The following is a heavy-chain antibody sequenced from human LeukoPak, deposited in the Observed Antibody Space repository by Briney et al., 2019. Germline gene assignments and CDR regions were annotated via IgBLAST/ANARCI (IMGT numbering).Heavy chain of an antibody. V-gene: IGHV4-59*01. CDR1: GGSISSYY. CDR2: ISYSGST. J-gene: IGHJ4*02. D-gene: IGHD5-12*01. Sequence: SETLSLSCTVSGGSISSYYWNWIRQSPGKGLEWIRYISYSGSTNYNPSLKSRVTISLDTSKNQFSLKVRSVTAADTAVYYCARGFDSKSTYFDYWGQGTLVTVSS. CDR3: ARGFDSKSTYFDY.